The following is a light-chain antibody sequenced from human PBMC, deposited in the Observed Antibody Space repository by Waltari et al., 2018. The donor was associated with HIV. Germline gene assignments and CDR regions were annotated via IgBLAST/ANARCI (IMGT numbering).Light chain of an antibody. Sequence: QSALTQPASVPGAPGQSIPIPCTGTSSHGGSYNLVSWYQQHPGKAPKLRIYEVSKRPSGVSNRFSGSKSGNTASLTISGLQAEDEADYYCCSYAGSSTWVFGGGTKLTVL. J-gene: IGLJ3*02. CDR2: EVS. CDR1: SSHGGSYNL. CDR3: CSYAGSSTWV. V-gene: IGLV2-23*02.